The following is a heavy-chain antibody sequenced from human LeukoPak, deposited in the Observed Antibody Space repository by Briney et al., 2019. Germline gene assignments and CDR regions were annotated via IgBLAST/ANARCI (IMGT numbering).Heavy chain of an antibody. D-gene: IGHD3-22*01. CDR2: MNPNSGNT. CDR1: GYTFTSSD. V-gene: IGHV1-8*01. Sequence: ASVKVSCKASGYTFTSSDFNWVRQATGQGLEWMGWMNPNSGNTGYAQKFQGRVTMTRNTSISTAYMELSSLRSEDTAVYYCARGVGPYYDSSGYHGGYYFDYWGQGTLVTVSS. CDR3: ARGVGPYYDSSGYHGGYYFDY. J-gene: IGHJ4*02.